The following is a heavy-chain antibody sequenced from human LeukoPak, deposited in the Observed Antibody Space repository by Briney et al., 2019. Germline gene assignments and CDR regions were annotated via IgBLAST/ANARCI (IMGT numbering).Heavy chain of an antibody. J-gene: IGHJ6*02. D-gene: IGHD2-2*01. CDR3: ARGDYCSSTSCYGNYYYYYYGMDV. Sequence: PGGSLRLSCAASGFTFSSYEMNWVRQAPGKGLEWVSYISSSGSTIYYADSVKGRFTISRDNAKNSLYLQMNSLRAEDTAVYYCARGDYCSSTSCYGNYYYYYYGMDVWGQGTTVTVSS. CDR1: GFTFSSYE. V-gene: IGHV3-48*03. CDR2: ISSSGSTI.